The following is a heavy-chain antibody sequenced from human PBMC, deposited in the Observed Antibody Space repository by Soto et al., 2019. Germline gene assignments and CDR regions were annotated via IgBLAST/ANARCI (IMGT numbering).Heavy chain of an antibody. CDR3: ARVRYDYVWGSYRPPSYFDY. V-gene: IGHV4-39*01. CDR2: IKYSGTT. D-gene: IGHD3-16*02. J-gene: IGHJ4*02. CDR1: GGSISSSRCH. Sequence: SETLSLTCTVSGGSISSSRCHWGWIRQPPGKGLEWIASIKYSGTTFYNPSLKSRVTLSVDTSKNQFALKLSSVTAAETAVYYCARVRYDYVWGSYRPPSYFDYWGQGTLVTVSS.